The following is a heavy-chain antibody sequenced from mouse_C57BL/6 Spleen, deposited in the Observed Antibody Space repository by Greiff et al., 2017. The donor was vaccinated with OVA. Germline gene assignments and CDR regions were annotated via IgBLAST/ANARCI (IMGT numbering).Heavy chain of an antibody. J-gene: IGHJ3*01. CDR3: GRSDDYASFAY. V-gene: IGHV1-64*01. CDR1: GYTFTSYW. D-gene: IGHD2-4*01. Sequence: QVQLQQPGAELVKPGASVKLSCKASGYTFTSYWMHWVKQRPGQGLEWIGMIHPNSGSTNYNEKFKSKATLTVDKSSSTAYMQLSSLTSEDSAVYYCGRSDDYASFAYWGQGTLVTVSA. CDR2: IHPNSGST.